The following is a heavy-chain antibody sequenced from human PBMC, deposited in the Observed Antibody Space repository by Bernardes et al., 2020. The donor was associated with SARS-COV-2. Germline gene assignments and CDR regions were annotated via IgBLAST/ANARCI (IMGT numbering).Heavy chain of an antibody. CDR2: MYLSGST. Sequence: SETLSLTCTVSGASMSGPNWWTWVRQTPGKGLEWIGEMYLSGSTNYHPSLKSRVTISVDKSKSQFSLKLDSVTAADSGVYYCARNYRVVGSLYYGLDVWGQGTTVTVSS. D-gene: IGHD2-21*01. CDR3: ARNYRVVGSLYYGLDV. CDR1: GASMSGPNW. J-gene: IGHJ6*02. V-gene: IGHV4-4*02.